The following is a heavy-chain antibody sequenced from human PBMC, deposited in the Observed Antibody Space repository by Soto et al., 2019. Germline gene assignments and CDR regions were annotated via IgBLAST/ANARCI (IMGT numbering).Heavy chain of an antibody. J-gene: IGHJ6*02. Sequence: QVQLVESGGGVGQPGRSLRLSCAASGFTFSSYGMHWVRQAPGKRLEWVAVIWYDGSNKYYADSVKGRFTISRDNSKNTLYLPMNSLRAEDTAVYYCARVHSQYFYYYGMDVWGQGTTVTVSS. CDR3: ARVHSQYFYYYGMDV. V-gene: IGHV3-33*01. CDR2: IWYDGSNK. CDR1: GFTFSSYG. D-gene: IGHD2-15*01.